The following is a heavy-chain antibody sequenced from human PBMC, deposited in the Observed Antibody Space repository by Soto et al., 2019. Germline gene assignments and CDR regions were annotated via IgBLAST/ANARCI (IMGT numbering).Heavy chain of an antibody. Sequence: GSTNYNPSLKSRVTISVDTSKNQFSLELSSVTAADTAVYYCARGSSGWPPRLAYWGQGTLVTVSS. J-gene: IGHJ4*02. CDR2: GST. CDR3: ARGSSGWPPRLAY. D-gene: IGHD6-19*01. V-gene: IGHV4-59*09.